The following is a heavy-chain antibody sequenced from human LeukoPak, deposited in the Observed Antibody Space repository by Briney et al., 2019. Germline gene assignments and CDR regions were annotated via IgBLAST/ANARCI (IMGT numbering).Heavy chain of an antibody. J-gene: IGHJ4*02. V-gene: IGHV4-34*01. Sequence: SGTLSLTCAVYGGSFSGYYWSWIRQPPGKGLEWIGEINHSGSTNYNPSLKSRVTISVDTSKNQFSLKLSSVTAADTAVYYCARGPYSSSWQDYWGQGTLVTVSS. CDR1: GGSFSGYY. D-gene: IGHD6-13*01. CDR2: INHSGST. CDR3: ARGPYSSSWQDY.